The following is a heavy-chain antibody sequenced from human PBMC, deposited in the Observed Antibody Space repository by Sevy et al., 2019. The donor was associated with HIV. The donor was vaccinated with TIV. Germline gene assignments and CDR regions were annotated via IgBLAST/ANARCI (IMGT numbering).Heavy chain of an antibody. J-gene: IGHJ6*02. CDR1: GFTFDNNA. D-gene: IGHD3-10*01. Sequence: GSLRLSCAASGFTFDNNAMYWVRQAPGKGLEWVSAISGSGFSTNYAGSVKGRFTISRDISKSTLYLQMNSLRAEDTAVYYCAKVYYYDSGTVIPRGMDVWGQGTTVTVS. CDR3: AKVYYYDSGTVIPRGMDV. CDR2: ISGSGFST. V-gene: IGHV3-23*01.